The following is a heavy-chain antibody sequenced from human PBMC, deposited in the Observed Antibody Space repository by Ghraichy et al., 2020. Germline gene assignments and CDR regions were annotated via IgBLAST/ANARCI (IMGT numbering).Heavy chain of an antibody. CDR2: VTGSGDST. Sequence: GGSLRLSCAASGFTFSVYAMTWVRQAPGKGLEWVSAVTGSGDSTYYADSVKGRFTISRDSSKNTLYLQMNSLRAEDTAVYYCAKAYPKAAAGYYFGMDVWGQGTTVTVSS. CDR1: GFTFSVYA. J-gene: IGHJ6*02. D-gene: IGHD6-13*01. CDR3: AKAYPKAAAGYYFGMDV. V-gene: IGHV3-23*01.